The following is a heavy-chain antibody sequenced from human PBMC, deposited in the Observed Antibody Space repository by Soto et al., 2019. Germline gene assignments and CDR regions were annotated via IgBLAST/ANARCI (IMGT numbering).Heavy chain of an antibody. D-gene: IGHD1-26*01. CDR3: ETEDGIAGATSAFDY. V-gene: IGHV3-21*01. Sequence: EVQLVESGGGLVKSGGSLRISCEASGFSFKTYIMNWVRQSPVRGLEWVSSINGRGNYIYYAESVEGRFTISRDNAKNLLSLQMNTLGDEDTAMYYCETEDGIAGATSAFDYCGQGTPVTVSA. J-gene: IGHJ4*02. CDR2: INGRGNYI. CDR1: GFSFKTYI.